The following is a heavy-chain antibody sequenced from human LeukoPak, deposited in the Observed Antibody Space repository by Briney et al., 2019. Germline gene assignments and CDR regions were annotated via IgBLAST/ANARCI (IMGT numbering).Heavy chain of an antibody. CDR3: ARGHSSSYDYYFDY. J-gene: IGHJ4*02. D-gene: IGHD6-13*01. CDR2: ISSSSSYI. CDR1: GFTFSSYN. Sequence: PGGSLRLSCAASGFTFSSYNINWVRQAPGKGLEWASSISSSSSYIYYADSVKGRFTISRDNAKNSLYLQMNSLRAEDTAVYYCARGHSSSYDYYFDYWGQGTLVTVSS. V-gene: IGHV3-21*01.